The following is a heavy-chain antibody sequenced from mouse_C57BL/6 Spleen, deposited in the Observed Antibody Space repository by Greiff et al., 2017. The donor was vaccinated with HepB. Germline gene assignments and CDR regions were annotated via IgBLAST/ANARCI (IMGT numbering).Heavy chain of an antibody. CDR2: IHPNSGST. CDR1: GYTFTSYW. J-gene: IGHJ2*01. CDR3: ARGATTGDGGY. V-gene: IGHV1-64*01. Sequence: VQLQQPGAELVKPGASVKLSCKASGYTFTSYWMHWVKQRPGQGLEWIGMIHPNSGSTNYNEKFKSKATLTVDKASSTAYMQRSSLTSEDSAVYYGARGATTGDGGYWGQGTTLTVAS. D-gene: IGHD1-1*01.